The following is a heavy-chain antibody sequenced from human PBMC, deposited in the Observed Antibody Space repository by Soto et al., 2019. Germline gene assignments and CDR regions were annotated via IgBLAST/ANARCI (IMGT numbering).Heavy chain of an antibody. CDR2: IDYSGST. D-gene: IGHD4-17*01. CDR1: GGSISSGGYY. CDR3: ASRTVPYNFDY. Sequence: QVQLQESGPGLVKPSQTLSLTCTVSGGSISSGGYYWSWIRQHPGKGLEWIGYIDYSGSTYYNPSLKSRITISLDTSKNQFSLKLSSVTAADTAVYYCASRTVPYNFDYWGQGTLVTVSS. J-gene: IGHJ4*02. V-gene: IGHV4-31*03.